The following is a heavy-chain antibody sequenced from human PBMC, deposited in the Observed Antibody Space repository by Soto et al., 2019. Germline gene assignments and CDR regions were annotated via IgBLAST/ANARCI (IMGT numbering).Heavy chain of an antibody. CDR3: AKGPEGGGYDD. Sequence: GGSLRLSCAASGFTFSSYAMSWVRQAPGKGLEWVSAISGSGGSTYYADSVKGRFTISRDNSKNTLYLQMNSLRAEDAAVYSGAKGPEGGGYDDWGQGTLVTVSS. CDR1: GFTFSSYA. D-gene: IGHD3-16*01. CDR2: ISGSGGST. V-gene: IGHV3-23*01. J-gene: IGHJ4*02.